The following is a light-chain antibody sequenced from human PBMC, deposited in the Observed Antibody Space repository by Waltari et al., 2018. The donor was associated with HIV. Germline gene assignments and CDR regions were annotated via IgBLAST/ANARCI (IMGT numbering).Light chain of an antibody. CDR3: STYTGRGTDTVL. Sequence: QSALTQPASVSGSPGQSIAISCTGSTSDIGSYNYVSWFQQHPGKAPKLIIFEVSNRPAGVSKRFSGSKSGNTASLTISGLQAEDEADYYCSTYTGRGTDTVLFAGGTKLTVL. CDR2: EVS. J-gene: IGLJ2*01. CDR1: TSDIGSYNY. V-gene: IGLV2-14*01.